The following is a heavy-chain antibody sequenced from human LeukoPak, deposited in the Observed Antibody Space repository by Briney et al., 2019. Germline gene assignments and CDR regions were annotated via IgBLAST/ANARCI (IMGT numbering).Heavy chain of an antibody. CDR3: ARDSLPYDILTGYGY. CDR1: GYTFTSYA. Sequence: GASVKVSCKASGYTFTSYAMHWVRQAPGQRLEWMGWINAGNGNTKYSQKFQGRVTITRDTSASTAYMELSSLRSEDTAVYYCARDSLPYDILTGYGYWGQGPLSPSPQ. J-gene: IGHJ4*02. D-gene: IGHD3-9*01. V-gene: IGHV1-3*01. CDR2: INAGNGNT.